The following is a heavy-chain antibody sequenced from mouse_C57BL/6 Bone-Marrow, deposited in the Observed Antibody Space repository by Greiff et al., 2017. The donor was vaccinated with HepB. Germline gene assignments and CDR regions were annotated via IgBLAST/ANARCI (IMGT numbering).Heavy chain of an antibody. Sequence: EVQLQQSGAELVRPGASVKLSCTASGFNIKDDYMHWVKQRPEQGLEWIGWIDPENGDTEYASKFQGKATITADTSSNTAYLQLSSLTSEDTAVYYCTPDSSGDFDYWGQGTTLTVSS. CDR3: TPDSSGDFDY. CDR2: IDPENGDT. CDR1: GFNIKDDY. D-gene: IGHD3-2*02. V-gene: IGHV14-4*01. J-gene: IGHJ2*01.